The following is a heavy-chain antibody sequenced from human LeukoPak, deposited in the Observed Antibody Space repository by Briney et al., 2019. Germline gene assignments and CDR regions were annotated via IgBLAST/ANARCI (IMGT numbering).Heavy chain of an antibody. CDR2: IDKKDKGYAT. Sequence: GGSQKLSCAASGFTFSGSAIHWVRHSSGNGLEWVGQIDKKDKGYATATADAASVKGRFTISRDDSINTAYLQMKSLKTEDTALYYCTRDSGTYNWFDPWGQGTLVTVSS. D-gene: IGHD1-26*01. V-gene: IGHV3-73*01. CDR3: TRDSGTYNWFDP. CDR1: GFTFSGSA. J-gene: IGHJ5*02.